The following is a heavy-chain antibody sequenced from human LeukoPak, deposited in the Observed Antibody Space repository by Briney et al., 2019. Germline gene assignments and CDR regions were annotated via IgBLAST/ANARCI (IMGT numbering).Heavy chain of an antibody. J-gene: IGHJ4*02. CDR2: ISAYNGNT. Sequence: ASVKVSCKASGYTFTSYGISWVRQAPGQGLEWMGWISAYNGNTNYAQKLQGRVTMTTDTSTSTAYMELRSLRSDDTAVYYCARAVPYYGSGSYRYYFDYWGQGTLVTVSS. CDR3: ARAVPYYGSGSYRYYFDY. D-gene: IGHD3-10*01. CDR1: GYTFTSYG. V-gene: IGHV1-18*01.